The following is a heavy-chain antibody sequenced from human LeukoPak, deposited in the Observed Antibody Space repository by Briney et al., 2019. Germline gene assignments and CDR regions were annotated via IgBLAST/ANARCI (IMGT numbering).Heavy chain of an antibody. V-gene: IGHV4-39*02. J-gene: IGHJ5*02. CDR1: GGSIGSSSYY. Sequence: PSETLSLTCSVSGGSIGSSSYYWAWIRQPPGKGLEWIATGHYSGSTFYNPSLKSRVRLSMDTSKNHFSLQVTSVTAADTAMYYCARGQGAFGGYEWANWFDPWGQGTLVTVSS. CDR3: ARGQGAFGGYEWANWFDP. CDR2: GHYSGST. D-gene: IGHD5-12*01.